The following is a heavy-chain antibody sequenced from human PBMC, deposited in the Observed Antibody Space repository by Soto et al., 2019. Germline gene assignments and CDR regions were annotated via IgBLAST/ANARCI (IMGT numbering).Heavy chain of an antibody. D-gene: IGHD6-19*01. V-gene: IGHV1-46*01. CDR3: ARGYSSGWYYYYYGMDV. CDR1: GYTFTSYY. J-gene: IGHJ6*02. CDR2: INPSGGST. Sequence: ASVKVSCKASGYTFTSYYMHWVLQAPGQGLEWMGIINPSGGSTSYAQKFQGRVTMTRDTSTSTVYMELSSLRSEDTAVYYCARGYSSGWYYYYYGMDVWGQGTTVTVSS.